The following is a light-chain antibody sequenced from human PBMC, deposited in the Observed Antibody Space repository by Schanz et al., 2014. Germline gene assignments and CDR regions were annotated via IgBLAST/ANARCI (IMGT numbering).Light chain of an antibody. CDR3: SSYTSSSTWV. CDR2: EAT. J-gene: IGLJ3*02. Sequence: QSALTQPASVSGSPGQSTTISCIGTSSDVGSYDLVSWYQHHPGKAPKIIIFEATERPSGVSNRFSGSRSGNTASLTISGLQAGDEANYYCSSYTSSSTWVFGGGTKLTVL. CDR1: SSDVGSYDL. V-gene: IGLV2-14*02.